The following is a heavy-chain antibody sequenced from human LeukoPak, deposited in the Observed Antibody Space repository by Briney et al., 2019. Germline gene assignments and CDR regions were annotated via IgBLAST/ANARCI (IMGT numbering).Heavy chain of an antibody. D-gene: IGHD2-15*01. CDR2: IKPDGSET. CDR1: GFTFSTYW. Sequence: PGGSLRLSCAASGFTFSTYWMTWVRQAPGKGLEWVANIKPDGSETYYVDPVKGRFTISRDNAKNSLYLQMNSLRAEDTAVYYCTRNGRSLDYWGQGTLVTVSS. V-gene: IGHV3-7*01. CDR3: TRNGRSLDY. J-gene: IGHJ4*02.